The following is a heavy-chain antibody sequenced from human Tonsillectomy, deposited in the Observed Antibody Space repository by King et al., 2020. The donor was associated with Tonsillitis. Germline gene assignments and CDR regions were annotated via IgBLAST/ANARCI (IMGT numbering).Heavy chain of an antibody. CDR3: ATGGGGEMDV. Sequence: VQLVQSGGGLVKPGGSLRLSCAASGVTFSSSRMNWVRQAPGMGLEWVSHIDGTSANIYYADSLKGRFTISRDNAKNSLFLQMNSLRAEDTAVYYCATGGGGEMDVWGQGTTVTVSS. CDR1: GVTFSSSR. J-gene: IGHJ6*02. CDR2: IDGTSANI. V-gene: IGHV3-21*01. D-gene: IGHD3-16*01.